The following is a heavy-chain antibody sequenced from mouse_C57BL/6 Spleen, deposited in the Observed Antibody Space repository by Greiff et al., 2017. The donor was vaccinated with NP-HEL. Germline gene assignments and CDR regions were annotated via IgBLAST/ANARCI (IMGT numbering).Heavy chain of an antibody. D-gene: IGHD2-2*01. V-gene: IGHV1-69*01. CDR2: LDPSDSYT. J-gene: IGHJ3*01. CDR3: ARGVTTIKTWFAY. CDR1: GYTFTSYW. Sequence: QVQLQQPGAELVMPGASVKLSCKASGYTFTSYWMHWVKQRPGQGLEWIGELDPSDSYTNYNQKFQGKSTLTVDKSSSTAYMQLSSLTSEDSAVYYCARGVTTIKTWFAYWGQGTLVTVSA.